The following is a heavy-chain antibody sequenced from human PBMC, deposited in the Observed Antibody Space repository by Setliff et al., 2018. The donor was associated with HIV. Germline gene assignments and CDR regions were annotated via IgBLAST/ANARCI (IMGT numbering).Heavy chain of an antibody. CDR1: GYTLTSYA. J-gene: IGHJ6*03. D-gene: IGHD4-17*01. V-gene: IGHV1-18*01. CDR2: IDADNGNT. Sequence: WPPVKVSCKASGYTLTSYAITWVRQAPGQGLEWVGWIDADNGNTNYAQKFRGRVTMTTDTSTNTAYMEVRSLTSDDTAVYYCVRVTADRTNYYYYMDVWDKGTTVTVSS. CDR3: VRVTADRTNYYYYMDV.